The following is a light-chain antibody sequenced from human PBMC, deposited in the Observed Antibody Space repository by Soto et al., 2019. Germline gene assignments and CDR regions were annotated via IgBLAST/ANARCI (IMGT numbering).Light chain of an antibody. CDR3: QHYNSYSEA. CDR2: GAS. Sequence: EIVLTQSPGTLSLSPGERATLSCRASQSVSSSFLSWYQQKPGQSPRLLIYGASGRATGIPDRFSGSGSGTDFTLTISSLQPDDFATYYCQHYNSYSEAFGQGTKVDIK. CDR1: QSVSSSF. V-gene: IGKV3-20*01. J-gene: IGKJ1*01.